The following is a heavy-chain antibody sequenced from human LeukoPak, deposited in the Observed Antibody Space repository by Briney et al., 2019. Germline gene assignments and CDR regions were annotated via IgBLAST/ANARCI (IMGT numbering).Heavy chain of an antibody. J-gene: IGHJ4*02. Sequence: SETLSLTCTVSGGSISSSSYYWGWIRQPPGKGLEWIGSIYYSGSTYYNPSLKSRVTISVDTSKNQFSLKLSSVTAADAAVYYCAGLPKITMVRGVIKWGQGTLVTVSS. CDR2: IYYSGST. D-gene: IGHD3-10*01. V-gene: IGHV4-39*01. CDR3: AGLPKITMVRGVIK. CDR1: GGSISSSSYY.